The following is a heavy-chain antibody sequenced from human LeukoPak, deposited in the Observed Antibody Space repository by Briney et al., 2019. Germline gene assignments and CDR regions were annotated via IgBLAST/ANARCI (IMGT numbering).Heavy chain of an antibody. D-gene: IGHD3-9*01. CDR2: LNSDGSTT. CDR3: ARGWSDFFDTTGYYNFLDY. J-gene: IGHJ4*02. V-gene: IGHV3-74*01. Sequence: PGGSLRLSCAASGFNFSSHWMYWVRQAPGKGLVWVSRLNSDGSTTNYADSVKGRFTISRENAQNTLTLQMNTLRAEDTALYYCARGWSDFFDTTGYYNFLDYWGQGTVVTVAA. CDR1: GFNFSSHW.